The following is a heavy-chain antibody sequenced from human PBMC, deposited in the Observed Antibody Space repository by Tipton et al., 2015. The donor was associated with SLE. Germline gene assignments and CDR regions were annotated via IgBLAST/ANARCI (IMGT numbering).Heavy chain of an antibody. Sequence: SLRLSCAASGFTVSSNYMSWVRQAPGKGLEWVSVIYSGGSTYYADSVKGRFTISRDNSKNTLYLQMNSLRAEDTAVYYCARADMGIAAAGVWGQGTLDTVSS. J-gene: IGHJ4*02. CDR1: GFTVSSNY. CDR2: IYSGGST. CDR3: ARADMGIAAAGV. V-gene: IGHV3-53*05. D-gene: IGHD6-13*01.